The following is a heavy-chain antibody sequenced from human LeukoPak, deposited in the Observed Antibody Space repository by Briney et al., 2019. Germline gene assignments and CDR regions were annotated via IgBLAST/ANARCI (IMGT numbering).Heavy chain of an antibody. J-gene: IGHJ6*03. CDR1: GFAFSNYW. V-gene: IGHV3-74*01. CDR3: AKDPSYYYGSGTGYMDV. Sequence: GGSLRLSCAASGFAFSNYWMHWVRQAPGKGLVWVSRINSDGINTSYADSVKGRFTISRDNSKNTLYLQMNSLRAEDTAVYYCAKDPSYYYGSGTGYMDVWGKGTTVTISS. CDR2: INSDGINT. D-gene: IGHD3-10*01.